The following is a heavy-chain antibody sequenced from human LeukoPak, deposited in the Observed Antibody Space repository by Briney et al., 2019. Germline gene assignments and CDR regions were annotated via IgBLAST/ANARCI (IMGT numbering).Heavy chain of an antibody. CDR1: GGSISSYY. CDR2: IYYGGST. D-gene: IGHD3-3*01. J-gene: IGHJ5*02. CDR3: ARTILRFLEWFRFDP. V-gene: IGHV4-59*01. Sequence: PSETLSLTCTVSGGSISSYYWSWIRQPPGKGLEWIGYIYYGGSTNYNPSLKSRVTISVDTSKNQFSLKLSSVTAADTAVYYCARTILRFLEWFRFDPWGQGTLVTVSS.